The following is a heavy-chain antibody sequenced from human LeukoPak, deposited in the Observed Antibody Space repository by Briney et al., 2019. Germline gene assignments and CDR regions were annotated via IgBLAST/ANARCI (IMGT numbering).Heavy chain of an antibody. CDR3: ASEYTVITSGGRLY. CDR1: GGSFSSSSYY. Sequence: SETLSLTCTVSGGSFSSSSYYWGWIRQPPGKGLGWIGSLYYSGSTYYNPSLKSRVTISLDTSKNQFSLKLSSVTAADTAVYYCASEYTVITSGGRLYWGQGTLVTVSS. J-gene: IGHJ4*02. V-gene: IGHV4-39*07. CDR2: LYYSGST. D-gene: IGHD4-23*01.